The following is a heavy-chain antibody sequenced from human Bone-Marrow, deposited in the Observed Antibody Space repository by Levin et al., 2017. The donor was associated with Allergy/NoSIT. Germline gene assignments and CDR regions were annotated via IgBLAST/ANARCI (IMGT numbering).Heavy chain of an antibody. J-gene: IGHJ5*01. V-gene: IGHV4-59*08. D-gene: IGHD2-2*01. CDR1: GASISSFY. Sequence: SETLSLTCTVSGASISSFYWSWIRQPPGKGLEWIGYIYYSGSTNYSPSLKSRVSMSADMSRNQVYLTMSSVTAAAPAVYYCARQAVPAAMNGFDSWGQGTLVTVSS. CDR2: IYYSGST. CDR3: ARQAVPAAMNGFDS.